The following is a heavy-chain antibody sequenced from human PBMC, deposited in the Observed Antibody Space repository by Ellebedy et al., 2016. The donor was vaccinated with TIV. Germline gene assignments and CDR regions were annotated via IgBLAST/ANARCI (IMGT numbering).Heavy chain of an antibody. CDR3: AKSPSRKPGLVDQ. CDR1: GFTFSSYS. Sequence: PGGSLRLSCAASGFTFSSYSMSWVRQAPGNGLEWVSLISGTGGSANYAASVKGRFTISRDNSKNTLYLQMNSLRADDTAVYYCAKSPSRKPGLVDQWGQGTLVTVSS. V-gene: IGHV3-23*01. J-gene: IGHJ4*01. CDR2: ISGTGGSA. D-gene: IGHD1-14*01.